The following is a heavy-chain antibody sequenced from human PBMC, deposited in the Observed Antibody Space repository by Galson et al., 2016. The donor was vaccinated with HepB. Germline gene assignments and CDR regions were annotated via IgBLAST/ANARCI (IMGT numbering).Heavy chain of an antibody. CDR1: GYTFSTYM. D-gene: IGHD3-16*02. CDR3: ARLILDNKGYHLDH. Sequence: QSGAEVKKTGESLKISCTASGYTFSTYMITWVRQMPGKGLEWMGRVDPRNSFTNYSPSLQGHVTISADKSVTAAYLQWSTLKASDTAVYYCARLILDNKGYHLDHWGQGTLVTVSS. J-gene: IGHJ4*02. CDR2: VDPRNSFT. V-gene: IGHV5-10-1*01.